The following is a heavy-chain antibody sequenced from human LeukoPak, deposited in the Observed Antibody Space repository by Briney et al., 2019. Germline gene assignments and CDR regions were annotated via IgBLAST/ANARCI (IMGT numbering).Heavy chain of an antibody. CDR1: GASISSYF. J-gene: IGHJ4*02. V-gene: IGHV4-4*07. CDR3: ARDLRHAEFEY. CDR2: IYTSGSS. Sequence: SETLSLTCTVSGASISSYFWSWIRQPAGKGLEWIGRIYTSGSSNYNPSLKSRVTISLDKSKNQFSLELSSVTAADTAVYYCARDLRHAEFEYWGQGTLVTVSS.